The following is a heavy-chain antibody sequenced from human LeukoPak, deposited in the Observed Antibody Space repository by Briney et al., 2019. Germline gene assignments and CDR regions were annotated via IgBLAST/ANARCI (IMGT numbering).Heavy chain of an antibody. J-gene: IGHJ4*02. CDR3: ATTGSGSYYDY. D-gene: IGHD1-26*01. CDR2: INDDETST. V-gene: IGHV3-74*01. Sequence: GGSLRLSCAASGFSFSSSWMHWVRQVPGKGLEWVSRINDDETSTTYAESGKGRFTISRDNAKNTLVLQMNSLSAEATAVYYCATTGSGSYYDYWGQGTLVTVSS. CDR1: GFSFSSSW.